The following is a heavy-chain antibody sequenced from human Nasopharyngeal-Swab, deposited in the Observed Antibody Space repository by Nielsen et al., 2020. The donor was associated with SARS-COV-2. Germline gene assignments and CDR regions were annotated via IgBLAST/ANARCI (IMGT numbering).Heavy chain of an antibody. CDR2: INHSGGT. Sequence: SETLSLTCAVYGGSFSGYYWSWIRQPPGKGLEWIGEINHSGGTNYNPSLKSRVTISADTSKNQFSLRLISVTAADTAVYYCARASDFEYSGHATYGMDVWGQGTTVTVSS. D-gene: IGHD5-12*01. CDR3: ARASDFEYSGHATYGMDV. V-gene: IGHV4-34*01. CDR1: GGSFSGYY. J-gene: IGHJ6*02.